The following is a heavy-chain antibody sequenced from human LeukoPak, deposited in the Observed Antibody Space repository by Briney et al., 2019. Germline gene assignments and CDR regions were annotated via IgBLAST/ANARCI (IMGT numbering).Heavy chain of an antibody. J-gene: IGHJ5*02. D-gene: IGHD6-6*01. CDR2: IRGSGGST. Sequence: PGGSLKLSCAASGFTFSSYAMSWVRQAPGKGLEWVSAIRGSGGSTYYADSVKGRFTISRDNSKNTLYLQMISLRADDTAVYYCAKGQQLVHFDNWFDPWGQGTLVTVSS. V-gene: IGHV3-23*01. CDR3: AKGQQLVHFDNWFDP. CDR1: GFTFSSYA.